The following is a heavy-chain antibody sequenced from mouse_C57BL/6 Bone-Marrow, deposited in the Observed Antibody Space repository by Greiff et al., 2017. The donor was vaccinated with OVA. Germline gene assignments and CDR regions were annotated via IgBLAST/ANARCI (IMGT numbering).Heavy chain of an antibody. Sequence: EVMLVESGGGLVKPGGSLKLSCAASGFTFSSYTMSWVRQTPEKRLEWVATISGGGGNTYYPDSVKGRFTISRDNAKNTLYLQMSSLRSEDTALYYCARHRIYYYGSSYRDYAMDYWGQGTSVTVSS. CDR2: ISGGGGNT. V-gene: IGHV5-9*01. D-gene: IGHD1-1*01. CDR3: ARHRIYYYGSSYRDYAMDY. CDR1: GFTFSSYT. J-gene: IGHJ4*01.